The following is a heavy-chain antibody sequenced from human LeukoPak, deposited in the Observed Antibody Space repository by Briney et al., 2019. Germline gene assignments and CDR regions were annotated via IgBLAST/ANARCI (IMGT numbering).Heavy chain of an antibody. CDR3: ARDSRDDFPNRGFDY. V-gene: IGHV4-31*03. CDR2: IYYSGST. D-gene: IGHD1-1*01. Sequence: SQTLSLTCTVSGGSISSGGYYWSWIRQHPGKGLEWIGYIYYSGSTYYNPSLKSRVTISVDTSKNQSSLKLSYVTAADTAVYYCARDSRDDFPNRGFDYWGQGTLVTVSS. J-gene: IGHJ4*02. CDR1: GGSISSGGYY.